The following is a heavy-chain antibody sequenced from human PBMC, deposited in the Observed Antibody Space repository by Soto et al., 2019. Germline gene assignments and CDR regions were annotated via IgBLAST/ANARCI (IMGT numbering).Heavy chain of an antibody. Sequence: GGSLRLSCAASGFTFSSYAMSWVRQAPGKGLEWVSAISGSGGRTYYADSVKGRFTISRDNSKNTLYLQMNSLRAEDTAVYYWAQDVLELPRSEYSSGMDVWGQGTTVTVSS. CDR2: ISGSGGRT. V-gene: IGHV3-23*01. D-gene: IGHD1-7*01. CDR1: GFTFSSYA. CDR3: AQDVLELPRSEYSSGMDV. J-gene: IGHJ6*02.